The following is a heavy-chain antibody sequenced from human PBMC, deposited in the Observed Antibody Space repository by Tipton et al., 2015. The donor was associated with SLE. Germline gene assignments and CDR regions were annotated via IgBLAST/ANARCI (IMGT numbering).Heavy chain of an antibody. CDR2: IYYSGLT. J-gene: IGHJ4*02. V-gene: IGHV4-59*11. Sequence: TLSLTCTVSGGSISSHYWSWIRQPPGKGLEWIGYIYYSGLTYYNPSLKSRVTISVDTSKKQFSLKLNSVTAADTAVYYCASGFNFYFDYWGQGTLVTVSS. D-gene: IGHD1-1*01. CDR3: ASGFNFYFDY. CDR1: GGSISSHY.